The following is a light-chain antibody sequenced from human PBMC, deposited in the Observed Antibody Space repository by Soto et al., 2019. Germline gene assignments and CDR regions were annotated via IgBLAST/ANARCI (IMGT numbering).Light chain of an antibody. CDR2: GAS. Sequence: RAGQSVSLSLAWYQMRPGQPPRLLIYGASTRATDIPARFRGSGFGLDFRHSFCRLEPEAFAVYYFQQYGSSPLTFGGGTKVDIK. J-gene: IGKJ4*01. CDR1: QSVSLS. CDR3: QQYGSSPLT. V-gene: IGKV3-20*01.